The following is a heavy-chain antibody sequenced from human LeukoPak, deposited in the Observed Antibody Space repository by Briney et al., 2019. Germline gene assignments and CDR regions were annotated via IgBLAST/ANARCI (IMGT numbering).Heavy chain of an antibody. J-gene: IGHJ4*02. CDR2: ISYDGSNK. V-gene: IGHV3-30-3*01. D-gene: IGHD3-10*01. CDR3: ARDQSLGVLLY. Sequence: GGSLRLSCAASGFTFSSYAMHWVRQAPGKGLEWVAVISYDGSNKYYADSVKGRFTISRDNSKNTLYLQMNSLRAEDTAVYYCARDQSLGVLLYWGQGTLVTVSS. CDR1: GFTFSSYA.